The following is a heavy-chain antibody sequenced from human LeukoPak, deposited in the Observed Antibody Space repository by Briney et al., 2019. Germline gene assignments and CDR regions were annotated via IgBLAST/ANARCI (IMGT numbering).Heavy chain of an antibody. CDR1: GGSINNSNYY. CDR3: ARGRWGRYCSGGSCVHNWFDP. D-gene: IGHD2-15*01. J-gene: IGHJ5*02. V-gene: IGHV4-39*07. Sequence: SETLSLTCTVSGGSINNSNYYWGWIRQPPGKGLEWIGNIYYSGDSYYNPSLKSRVTISVDTSKNQFSLKLSSVTAADTAVYYCARGRWGRYCSGGSCVHNWFDPWGQGTLVTVSS. CDR2: IYYSGDS.